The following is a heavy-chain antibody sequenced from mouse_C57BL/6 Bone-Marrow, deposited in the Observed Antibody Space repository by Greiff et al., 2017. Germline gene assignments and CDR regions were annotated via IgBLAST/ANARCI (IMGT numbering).Heavy chain of an antibody. CDR3: TTGDGFPTGAY. CDR2: IDPENGDT. Sequence: VHVKQSGAELVRPGASVKLSCTASGFNIKDDYMHWVKQRPEQGLEWIGWIDPENGDTEYASKFQGKATITADTSSNTAYLQLSSLTSEDTAVYYCTTGDGFPTGAYWGQGTLVTVSA. J-gene: IGHJ3*01. V-gene: IGHV14-4*01. D-gene: IGHD2-3*01. CDR1: GFNIKDDY.